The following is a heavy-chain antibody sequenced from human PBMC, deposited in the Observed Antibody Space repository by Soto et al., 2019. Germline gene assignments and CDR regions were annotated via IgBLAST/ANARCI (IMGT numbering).Heavy chain of an antibody. CDR1: GDPISGYY. J-gene: IGHJ6*02. V-gene: IGHV4-59*01. Sequence: QVQLQESGPGLVKPSETLSLTCAISGDPISGYYWTWIRQPPGEGLEWIGYIYYTGNTKYSPSLKSRVTISVDTSKNQLSLMLTSVTAADTAVYYCARVGKYYYNGLDVWGQGTTVTVSS. CDR3: ARVGKYYYNGLDV. CDR2: IYYTGNT.